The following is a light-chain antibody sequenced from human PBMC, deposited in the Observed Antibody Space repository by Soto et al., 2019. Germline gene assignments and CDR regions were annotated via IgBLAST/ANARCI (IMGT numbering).Light chain of an antibody. V-gene: IGKV1-39*01. J-gene: IGKJ1*01. CDR3: QQSYSSPWT. CDR2: AAS. Sequence: DIQMTQSPSSLSASVGDRVTITCRASQSISTYLHWYQQKPGKAPNLLIYAASTLQSGVPSRFSGSGSGTDFTLTISSLQPEDFATYYCQQSYSSPWTFGQGTKVDIK. CDR1: QSISTY.